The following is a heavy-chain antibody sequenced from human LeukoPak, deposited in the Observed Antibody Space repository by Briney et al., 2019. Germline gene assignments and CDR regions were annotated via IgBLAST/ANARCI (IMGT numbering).Heavy chain of an antibody. CDR2: ISSSGSTI. Sequence: PGGSLRLSCAASGFTLGSYEMNWVRQAPGKGLEWISYISSSGSTIYYGDSVKGRFTISRDSAKNSLYLQMNSLRAEDMAVYYCAKGWDSGPHFGSWGQGTLVTVCS. CDR1: GFTLGSYE. V-gene: IGHV3-48*03. D-gene: IGHD1-26*01. CDR3: AKGWDSGPHFGS. J-gene: IGHJ4*02.